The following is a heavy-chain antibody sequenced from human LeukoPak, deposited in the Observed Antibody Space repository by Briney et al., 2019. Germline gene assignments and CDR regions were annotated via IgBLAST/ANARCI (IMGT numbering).Heavy chain of an antibody. D-gene: IGHD1-26*01. J-gene: IGHJ4*02. CDR3: ARIRSGGYYFDY. CDR1: GGSISSSNW. Sequence: SGTLALTCAVSGGSISSSNWWGWVRQPPGKGLEWIGEIYHSGSTNYNPSLKSRVTISVDKSKNQFSLKLSSVTAADTAVYYCARIRSGGYYFDYWGQGTLVTVSS. V-gene: IGHV4-4*02. CDR2: IYHSGST.